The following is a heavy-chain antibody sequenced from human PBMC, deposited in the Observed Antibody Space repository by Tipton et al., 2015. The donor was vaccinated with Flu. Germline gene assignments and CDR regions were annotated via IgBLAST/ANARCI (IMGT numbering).Heavy chain of an antibody. CDR2: IYYSGST. CDR1: GGSISSSSYY. Sequence: TLSLTCTVSGGSISSSSYYWGWIRQPPGKGLEWIGSIYYSGSTYYNPSLKSRVTISVDTSKNQFSLKLSSVTAADTAVHYCARHEADTAMVTFGYFDLWGRGTLVTVSS. J-gene: IGHJ2*01. D-gene: IGHD5-18*01. V-gene: IGHV4-39*01. CDR3: ARHEADTAMVTFGYFDL.